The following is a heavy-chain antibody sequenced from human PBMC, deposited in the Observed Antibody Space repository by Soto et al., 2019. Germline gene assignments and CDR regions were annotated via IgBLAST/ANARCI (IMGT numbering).Heavy chain of an antibody. CDR3: ARERDYGDSTTEGRYFDL. CDR1: GDTFSSYA. Sequence: QVQLVQSGAEVKKPGSSVKVSCKASGDTFSSYAISWVRQAPGQGLEWMGGIIPIFGTANYAQKFQGRVTITADKSTSTAYMELSSLRSEDTAVYYCARERDYGDSTTEGRYFDLWGRGTLVTVSS. V-gene: IGHV1-69*06. D-gene: IGHD4-17*01. CDR2: IIPIFGTA. J-gene: IGHJ2*01.